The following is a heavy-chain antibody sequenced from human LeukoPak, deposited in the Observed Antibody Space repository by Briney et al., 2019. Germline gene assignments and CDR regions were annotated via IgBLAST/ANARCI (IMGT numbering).Heavy chain of an antibody. Sequence: GGSLRLSCAASGFAVSSNHMNWVRQAPGKGLEWVSVIFNGGSTYYADSVKGRFTISRDNSKNTLYLQMNSLRAEDTAVYYCAKVRKATENDYWGQGTLVTVSS. D-gene: IGHD5-12*01. J-gene: IGHJ4*02. CDR3: AKVRKATENDY. CDR1: GFAVSSNH. CDR2: IFNGGST. V-gene: IGHV3-53*01.